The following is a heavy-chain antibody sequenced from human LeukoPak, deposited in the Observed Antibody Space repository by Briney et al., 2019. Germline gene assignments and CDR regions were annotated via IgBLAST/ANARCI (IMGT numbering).Heavy chain of an antibody. CDR1: GFTFSSYW. V-gene: IGHV3-74*01. Sequence: GGSLRLSCAASGFTFSSYWMHWVRQAPGKGLVWVSRINSDGSSTSYADSVKGRFTISRDNARNTLYLQMNSLRAEDTAVYYCARDGDYGDRFDYWGQGTLVTVSS. D-gene: IGHD4-17*01. J-gene: IGHJ4*02. CDR3: ARDGDYGDRFDY. CDR2: INSDGSST.